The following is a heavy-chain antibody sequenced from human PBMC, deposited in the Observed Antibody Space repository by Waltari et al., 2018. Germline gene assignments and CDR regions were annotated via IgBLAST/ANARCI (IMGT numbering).Heavy chain of an antibody. D-gene: IGHD3-10*01. J-gene: IGHJ4*02. CDR1: GGSISSGGYY. CDR2: IYHSGST. Sequence: QVQLQESGPGLVKPSQTLSLTCTVSGGSISSGGYYWSWIRQHPGKGLEWIGYIYHSGSTYYNPSLKSRVTISVDRSKNQFSLKLSSVTAADTAVYYCARESGKPGLLWFGESRDYWGQGTLVTVSS. CDR3: ARESGKPGLLWFGESRDY. V-gene: IGHV4-31*03.